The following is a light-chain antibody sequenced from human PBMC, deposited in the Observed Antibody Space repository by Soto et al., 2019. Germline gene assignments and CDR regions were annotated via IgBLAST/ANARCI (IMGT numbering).Light chain of an antibody. Sequence: DIQMTQSPSSLSASVGDRVTITCRASQSISSYLNWYQQKPGKAPKLLIYAASSLQSGVPSRFSGSGSGTDFTLTISSLQPEDFATYYCQQSYSTPLTLGGGTKVDTK. CDR3: QQSYSTPLT. J-gene: IGKJ4*01. CDR2: AAS. V-gene: IGKV1-39*01. CDR1: QSISSY.